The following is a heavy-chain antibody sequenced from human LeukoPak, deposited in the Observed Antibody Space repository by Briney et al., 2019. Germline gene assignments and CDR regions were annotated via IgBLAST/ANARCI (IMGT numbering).Heavy chain of an antibody. CDR2: IYYSGST. D-gene: IGHD3-10*01. J-gene: IGHJ4*02. CDR1: GGSISSGGYY. Sequence: PSETLSLICTVSGGSISSGGYYWGWIRQHPGKGLEWIGYIYYSGSTYYNPSLKSRVTISVDTSKNQFSLKLSSVTAADTAAYYCARAGLTMVRGVSKRFDYWGQGTLVTVSS. CDR3: ARAGLTMVRGVSKRFDY. V-gene: IGHV4-31*03.